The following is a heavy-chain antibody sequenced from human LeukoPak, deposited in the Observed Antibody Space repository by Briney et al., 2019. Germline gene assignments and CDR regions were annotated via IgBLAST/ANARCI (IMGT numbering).Heavy chain of an antibody. CDR1: EYSFATYW. CDR3: ARPLQGIVGATGFDY. V-gene: IGHV5-51*01. D-gene: IGHD1-26*01. J-gene: IGHJ4*02. Sequence: GESLKISCQGSEYSFATYWIAWLRQMPGQGLEWMGIIYPSDSDTRYSPSFQGQVTISADKSIKTAYLQWSSLKASDTAMYYCARPLQGIVGATGFDYWGQGTLVTVSS. CDR2: IYPSDSDT.